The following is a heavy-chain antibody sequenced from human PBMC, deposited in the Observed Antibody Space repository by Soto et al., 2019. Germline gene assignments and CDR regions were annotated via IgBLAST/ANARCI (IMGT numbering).Heavy chain of an antibody. D-gene: IGHD6-25*01. V-gene: IGHV4-59*08. CDR1: GGSISSYY. CDR3: ARLQRDPLNWFDP. Sequence: PSETLSLTCTVSGGSISSYYWSWIRQPPGKGLEWTGYIYYSGSTNYNPSLKSRVTISVDTSKNHFSLKLSSVTAADTAVYYCARLQRDPLNWFDPWGQGTLVTVSS. J-gene: IGHJ5*02. CDR2: IYYSGST.